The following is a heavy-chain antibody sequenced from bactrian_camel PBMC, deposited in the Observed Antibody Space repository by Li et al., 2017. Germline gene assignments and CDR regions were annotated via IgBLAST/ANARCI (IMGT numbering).Heavy chain of an antibody. CDR2: ISTDASSF. J-gene: IGHJ4*01. CDR3: AVDERIWHSGCLRVVAEDLMAY. D-gene: IGHD4*01. V-gene: IGHV3S1*01. CDR1: GYTGSRYC. Sequence: HVQLVESGGGSVQAGGSLRLSCAASGYTGSRYCMGWFHQGPGKEREGIATISTDASSFYYSDAVKDRFTISKDNANNTLHLHLNNLKPEDTAMYYCAVDERIWHSGCLRVVAEDLMAYRGQGTQVTVS.